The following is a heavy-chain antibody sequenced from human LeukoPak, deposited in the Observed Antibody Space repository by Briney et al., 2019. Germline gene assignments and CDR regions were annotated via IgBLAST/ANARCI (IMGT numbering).Heavy chain of an antibody. D-gene: IGHD4-17*01. V-gene: IGHV3-20*04. CDR2: INWNGGST. J-gene: IGHJ3*02. CDR1: GFTFDDYG. Sequence: PGGSLRLSCAASGFTFDDYGMSWVRQAPGKGLEWVSGINWNGGSTGYADSVKGRFTISRDNAKNSLYLQMNSLRAEDTALYYCARVYGDYVGPVAFDIWGQGTMVTVSS. CDR3: ARVYGDYVGPVAFDI.